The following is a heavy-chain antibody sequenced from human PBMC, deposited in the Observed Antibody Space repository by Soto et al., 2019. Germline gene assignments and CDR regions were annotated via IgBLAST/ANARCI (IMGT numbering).Heavy chain of an antibody. CDR3: AREDRRRDGRDYYYYYGMDV. V-gene: IGHV3-53*01. J-gene: IGHJ6*02. CDR2: LYSGGTT. CDR1: GLGVSNNY. Sequence: LRLSCAASGLGVSNNYLSWVRQPPGKWLEWVSVLYSGGTTYYADSVKGRFTISRDNSKNTLYLQMNSLRAEDTAVYYCAREDRRRDGRDYYYYYGMDVWGQGTTVTVSS.